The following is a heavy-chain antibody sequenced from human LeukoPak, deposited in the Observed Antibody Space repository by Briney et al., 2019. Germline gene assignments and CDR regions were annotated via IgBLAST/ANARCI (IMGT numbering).Heavy chain of an antibody. J-gene: IGHJ4*02. D-gene: IGHD2-21*01. CDR3: VRPSLVAAGYFDY. CDR2: IIPIFGTA. V-gene: IGHV1-69*05. Sequence: GASVKVSCKASGGTFSSYAISWVRQAPGQGLEWMGGIIPIFGTANYAQKFQGRVTITTDESTSTAYMELSSLRSEDTAVYYCVRPSLVAAGYFDYWGQGTLVTVSS. CDR1: GGTFSSYA.